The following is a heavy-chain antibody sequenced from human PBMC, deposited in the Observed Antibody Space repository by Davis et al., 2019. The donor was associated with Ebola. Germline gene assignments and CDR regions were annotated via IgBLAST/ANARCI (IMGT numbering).Heavy chain of an antibody. CDR3: ARERSTVSQYLDY. V-gene: IGHV3-23*01. CDR1: VITFSSYA. J-gene: IGHJ4*02. CDR2: ISGSGGST. Sequence: GGSLRLSCTDSVITFSSYAMTWVRQAPGKGLEWVSAISGSGGSTYYADSVKGRFTISRDNSKNTLYLQMNSLRDADTAVYYCARERSTVSQYLDYWGQGTLVTVSS. D-gene: IGHD4-17*01.